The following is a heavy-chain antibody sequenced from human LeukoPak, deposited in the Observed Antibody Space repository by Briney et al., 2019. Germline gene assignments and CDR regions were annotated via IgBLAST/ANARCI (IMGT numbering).Heavy chain of an antibody. CDR1: GYTFTNYG. Sequence: GASVKVSCKTSGYTFTNYGISWVRQAPGQGLEWMGWISTYDGNTDYLQKFQGRVIMTKDTTTNTSYMELTSLRSDDTAVYYCARAPYSSSWYWYFDLWGRGTLVTVSS. CDR3: ARAPYSSSWYWYFDL. D-gene: IGHD6-13*01. V-gene: IGHV1-18*01. CDR2: ISTYDGNT. J-gene: IGHJ2*01.